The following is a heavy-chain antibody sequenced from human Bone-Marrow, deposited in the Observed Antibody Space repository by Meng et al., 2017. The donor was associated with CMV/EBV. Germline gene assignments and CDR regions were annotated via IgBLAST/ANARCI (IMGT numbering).Heavy chain of an antibody. J-gene: IGHJ4*02. CDR2: VRYDGSDK. CDR1: GFTFSSYG. CDR3: ARGPTRTELIDY. D-gene: IGHD1-26*01. V-gene: IGHV3-30*02. Sequence: GESLKISCAASGFTFSSYGMHWVRQAPGKGLEWVAFVRYDGSDKYYADSVKGRFTISRDNSKNNLYLQMNSLRAEDTAVYYCARGPTRTELIDYWGQGTLVTVSS.